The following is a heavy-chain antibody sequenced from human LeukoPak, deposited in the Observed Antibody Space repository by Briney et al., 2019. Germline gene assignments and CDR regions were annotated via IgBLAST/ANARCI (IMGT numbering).Heavy chain of an antibody. V-gene: IGHV4-39*07. Sequence: PSETLSLTCTVSGGSVSSGSYYWSWIRQPPGKGLEWIGEINHSGSTNYNPSLKSRVTISVDTSKNQFSLKLSSVTAADTAVYYCARGWLQPFDYWGQGTLVTVSS. CDR2: INHSGST. J-gene: IGHJ4*02. CDR1: GGSVSSGSYY. D-gene: IGHD5-24*01. CDR3: ARGWLQPFDY.